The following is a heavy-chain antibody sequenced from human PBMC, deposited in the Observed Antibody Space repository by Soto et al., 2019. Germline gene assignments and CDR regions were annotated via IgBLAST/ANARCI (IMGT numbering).Heavy chain of an antibody. CDR2: IYSSGST. CDR1: GGAISTYY. J-gene: IGHJ5*02. CDR3: ARGQRFSDWFDP. D-gene: IGHD3-3*01. Sequence: SETLSLTCTVSGGAISTYYWTWIRQTAGKGLEWIGRIYSSGSTKYNPALQSRVTMSLDTSNNQFSLRLTSVTAADTAVYYCARGQRFSDWFDPWGQGTWVTVSS. V-gene: IGHV4-4*07.